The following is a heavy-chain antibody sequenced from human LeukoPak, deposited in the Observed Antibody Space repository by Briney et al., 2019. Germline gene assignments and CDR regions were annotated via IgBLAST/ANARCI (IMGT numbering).Heavy chain of an antibody. CDR2: ISAYNGNT. D-gene: IGHD1-7*01. J-gene: IGHJ5*02. V-gene: IGHV1-18*01. Sequence: ASVKVSCKASGYTFTSYGISWVRQAPGQGLEWMGWISAYNGNTNYAQKLQGRVTMTTNTSTSTAYRELRSIGSDKASVYYCTRVMELNENLFDPWGQGTLVTVSS. CDR1: GYTFTSYG. CDR3: TRVMELNENLFDP.